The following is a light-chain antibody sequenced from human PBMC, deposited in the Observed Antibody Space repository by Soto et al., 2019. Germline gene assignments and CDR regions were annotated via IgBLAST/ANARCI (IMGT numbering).Light chain of an antibody. CDR3: QQYNNWP. CDR1: QSVRSN. J-gene: IGKJ4*01. CDR2: GAS. Sequence: EIVMTQSPATLSVSPGERATLSCRASQSVRSNLAWNQQKSGQAPRLLIYGASTRATGIPARFSGSGSGTDFTLTISSLQSEDFAVYYCQQYNNWPFGGGTKVEIK. V-gene: IGKV3-15*01.